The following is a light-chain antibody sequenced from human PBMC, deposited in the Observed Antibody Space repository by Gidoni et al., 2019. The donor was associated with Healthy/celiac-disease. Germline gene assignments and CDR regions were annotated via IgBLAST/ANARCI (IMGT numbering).Light chain of an antibody. CDR1: QSVLYSSTNKNY. CDR2: WAS. CDR3: QQYYSTPPT. Sequence: IVMTQSPDSLAVSLGERATINCKSSQSVLYSSTNKNYLAWYQQKPGQPPKRLIYWASTRESGVPDRCSGSGSGTDFTLTISSLQAEDVAVYYCQQYYSTPPTFGQGTKVEIK. V-gene: IGKV4-1*01. J-gene: IGKJ1*01.